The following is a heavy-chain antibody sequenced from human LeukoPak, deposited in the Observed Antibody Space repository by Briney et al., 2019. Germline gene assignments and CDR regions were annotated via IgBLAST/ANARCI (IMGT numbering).Heavy chain of an antibody. D-gene: IGHD3-3*01. Sequence: PSETLSLTCIVSGGSVSNSDFYWGWIRQPPGRGLEWIGNISYSGKTFYNPSLKSRVTISADTTQNQLSLRLTSVTAADTAVYFCAMNDFWGGYYGHWGQGILVTVSS. V-gene: IGHV4-39*01. CDR3: AMNDFWGGYYGH. J-gene: IGHJ4*02. CDR2: ISYSGKT. CDR1: GGSVSNSDFY.